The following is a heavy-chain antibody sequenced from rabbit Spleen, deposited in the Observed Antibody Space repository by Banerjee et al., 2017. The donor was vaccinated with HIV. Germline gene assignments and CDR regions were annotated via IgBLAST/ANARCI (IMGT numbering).Heavy chain of an antibody. CDR1: GVSFSSSSY. V-gene: IGHV1S40*01. J-gene: IGHJ4*01. CDR2: IDAGSSGFT. Sequence: QSLEESGGDLVKPGASLTLTCTASGVSFSSSSYMCWVRQAPGKGLEWIACIDAGSSGFTYFASWAKGRFTCSKTSSTTATLQMTRLTVADTATYFCARGSATMTMVIIGFYLSLWGQGTLVTVS. CDR3: ARGSATMTMVIIGFYLSL. D-gene: IGHD2-1*01.